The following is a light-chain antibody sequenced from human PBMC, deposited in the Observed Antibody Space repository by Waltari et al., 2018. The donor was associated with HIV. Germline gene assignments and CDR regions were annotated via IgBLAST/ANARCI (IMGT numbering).Light chain of an antibody. CDR3: CSYAGSRTWV. CDR1: SSDVDGYTF. Sequence: QSALTQPASVSGSPGQSITISCTGTSSDVDGYTFVSLYQQHPGKAPKLIIFDVFKRPSGVSVRFSGSKSGNTASLTISGLQSEDEADYYCCSYAGSRTWVFGGGTKVTVL. CDR2: DVF. J-gene: IGLJ3*02. V-gene: IGLV2-23*02.